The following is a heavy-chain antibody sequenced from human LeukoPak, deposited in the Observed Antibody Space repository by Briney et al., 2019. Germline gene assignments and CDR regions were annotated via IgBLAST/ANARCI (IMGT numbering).Heavy chain of an antibody. D-gene: IGHD2-21*02. Sequence: ASETLSLTCTVSGGSISSSSYYWGWIRQPPGKGLEWIGSIYYSGSTYYNPSLKSRVTISVDTSKNQFSLKLSSVTAADTAVYYCATGVVVTATVDYWGQGTQVTVSS. J-gene: IGHJ4*02. CDR1: GGSISSSSYY. CDR3: ATGVVVTATVDY. V-gene: IGHV4-39*01. CDR2: IYYSGST.